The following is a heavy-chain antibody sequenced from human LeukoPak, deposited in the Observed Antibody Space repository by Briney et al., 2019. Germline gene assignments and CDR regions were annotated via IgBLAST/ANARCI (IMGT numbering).Heavy chain of an antibody. J-gene: IGHJ5*02. V-gene: IGHV4-34*01. D-gene: IGHD6-6*01. CDR1: SGSFSGYY. Sequence: PSETLSLTCAVYSGSFSGYYWSWIRQPPGKGLEWIGEINHSGSTNYNPSLKSRVTISVDTSKNQFSLKLSSVTAADTAVYYCARGLIAARLNWFDPWGQGTLVTVSS. CDR3: ARGLIAARLNWFDP. CDR2: INHSGST.